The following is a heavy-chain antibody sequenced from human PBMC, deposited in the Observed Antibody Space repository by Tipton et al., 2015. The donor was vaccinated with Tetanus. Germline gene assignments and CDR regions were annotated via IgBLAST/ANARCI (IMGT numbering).Heavy chain of an antibody. Sequence: VQLVQSGGEVKKPGESLKISCKGSGYIFNNYWIGWVRQKPGKGLEWMGIIYTGHSDTKYSPSFQGQVTISVDKSINTAYLQWSSLKASDTPMFYCARAHCTDGVCNFDFWGQGALVTVAS. CDR1: GYIFNNYW. J-gene: IGHJ4*02. D-gene: IGHD2-8*01. CDR3: ARAHCTDGVCNFDF. CDR2: IYTGHSDT. V-gene: IGHV5-51*01.